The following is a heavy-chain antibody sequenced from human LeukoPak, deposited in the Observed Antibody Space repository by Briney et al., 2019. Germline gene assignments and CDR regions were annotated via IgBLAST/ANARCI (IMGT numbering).Heavy chain of an antibody. CDR1: GGSISSGDYY. V-gene: IGHV4-39*07. D-gene: IGHD1-7*01. J-gene: IGHJ6*03. CDR3: ARLVGTTSYYYYYMDV. CDR2: IYYSGST. Sequence: SETLSLTCTVSGGSISSGDYYWSWIRQPPGKGLEWIGTIYYSGSTYYNPSLKSRVTISVDTSKNQFSLKLSSVTAADTAVYYCARLVGTTSYYYYYMDVWGKGTTVTVSS.